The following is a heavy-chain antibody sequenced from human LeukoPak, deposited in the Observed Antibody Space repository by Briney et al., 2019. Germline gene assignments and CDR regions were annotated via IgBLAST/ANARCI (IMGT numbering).Heavy chain of an antibody. V-gene: IGHV3-23*01. CDR3: AKDQGVGAIFDY. J-gene: IGHJ4*02. CDR1: GLTFSRYA. CDR2: ISGNGGGT. D-gene: IGHD1-26*01. Sequence: GGSLRLSCAASGLTFSRYAMSWVRQAPGKGLEWVSTISGNGGGTYYADSVRGRFTISRDNSNNTLYLLMDSLRAEDTAIYYCAKDQGVGAIFDYWGQGTLVSVSS.